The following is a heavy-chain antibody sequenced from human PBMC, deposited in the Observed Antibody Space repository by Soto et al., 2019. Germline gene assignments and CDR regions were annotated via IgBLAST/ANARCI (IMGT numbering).Heavy chain of an antibody. CDR1: GFAFSSYW. D-gene: IGHD6-13*01. Sequence: GGSLRLSCAASGFAFSSYWMHWVCQVPGKGLVWVSRIDNDGSTTNYADSVKGRFTISRDNAKNTLYLQMNSLRAEDTAVYYCVRNIAAAGRFYWGQGTLVTVSS. V-gene: IGHV3-74*01. CDR3: VRNIAAAGRFY. CDR2: IDNDGSTT. J-gene: IGHJ4*02.